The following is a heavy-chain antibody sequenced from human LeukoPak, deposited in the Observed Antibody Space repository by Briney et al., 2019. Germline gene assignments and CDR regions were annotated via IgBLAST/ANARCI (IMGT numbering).Heavy chain of an antibody. CDR3: ARRGIAVAGTVYYYYYYYMDV. CDR1: GGSSSGYY. CDR2: INHSGST. V-gene: IGHV4-34*01. D-gene: IGHD6-19*01. Sequence: SETLSLTCAVYGGSSSGYYWSWIRQPPGKGLEWIGEINHSGSTNYNPSLKSRVTISVDTSKNQFSLKLSSVTAADTAVYYCARRGIAVAGTVYYYYYYYMDVWGKGTTVTISS. J-gene: IGHJ6*03.